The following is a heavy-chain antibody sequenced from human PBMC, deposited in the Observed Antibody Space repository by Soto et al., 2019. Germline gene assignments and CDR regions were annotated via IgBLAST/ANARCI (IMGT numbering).Heavy chain of an antibody. D-gene: IGHD1-26*01. CDR3: ARHYSGSYYSHWSDP. CDR2: IFYSGNT. J-gene: IGHJ5*02. V-gene: IGHV4-61*01. Sequence: SETLSLTCSVSGDSVSSGSYYWSWVRQPPGKGLEWIGYIFYSGNTNYNPSLQSRVTISVDTSKNQFSLKLRSVTAADTAMYYCARHYSGSYYSHWSDPWGQGTLVTAPQ. CDR1: GDSVSSGSYY.